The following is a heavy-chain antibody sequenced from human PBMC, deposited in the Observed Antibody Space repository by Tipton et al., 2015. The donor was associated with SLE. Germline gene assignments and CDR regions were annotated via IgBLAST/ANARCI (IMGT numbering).Heavy chain of an antibody. CDR2: INHSGST. Sequence: LRLSCAVYGGSFSGYYWSRIRQPPGKGLEWIGEINHSGSTNYNPSLKSRVTISVDTSKNQFSLKLSSVTAADTAVYYCARLGIGYCSGGSCYFNWFDPWGQGTLVTVSS. J-gene: IGHJ5*02. D-gene: IGHD2-15*01. CDR3: ARLGIGYCSGGSCYFNWFDP. CDR1: GGSFSGYY. V-gene: IGHV4-34*01.